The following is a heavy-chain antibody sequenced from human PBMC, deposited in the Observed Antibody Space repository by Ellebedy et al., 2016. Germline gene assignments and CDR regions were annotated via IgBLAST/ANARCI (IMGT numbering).Heavy chain of an antibody. CDR2: IIGDGSRT. V-gene: IGHV3-74*01. J-gene: IGHJ2*01. Sequence: GGSLRLSCAASGFTFSNYWMHWVRQAPGRGLVWVSRIIGDGSRTNYADSVKGRFTISRDNAKNTLYLQMDSLRAEDTAVYYCARPGMAGTDWYFDLWGRGTLVTVSS. CDR1: GFTFSNYW. CDR3: ARPGMAGTDWYFDL. D-gene: IGHD1-20*01.